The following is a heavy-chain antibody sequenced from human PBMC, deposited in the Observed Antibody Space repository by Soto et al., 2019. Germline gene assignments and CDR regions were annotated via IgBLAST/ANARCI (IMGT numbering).Heavy chain of an antibody. V-gene: IGHV4-31*03. CDR2: IYYRGTT. D-gene: IGHD1-26*01. CDR3: AREREILGSGMGV. Sequence: QVQVQESGPGLVKPSQTLSLTCNVSGDSVSSGGYYWSWIRQHPGKGLEWIGYIYYRGTTYYNPSLKSRVTISLDTSKNHVSLKMNSVTAADSAVYYCAREREILGSGMGVWGQGTTVTVSS. J-gene: IGHJ6*02. CDR1: GDSVSSGGYY.